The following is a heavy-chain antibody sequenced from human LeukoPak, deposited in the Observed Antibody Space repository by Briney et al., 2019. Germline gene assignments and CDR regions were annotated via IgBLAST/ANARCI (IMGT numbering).Heavy chain of an antibody. V-gene: IGHV4-61*01. CDR2: IYYSVST. CDR3: ARSRGSQLLWGGGWFDP. D-gene: IGHD2-2*01. Sequence: SETLSLTCTVSGGSFSSGSYDWSWIRQPPGKGLEWIGNIYYSVSTNYNPSLKSRVTISVDTSKNQFSLKLSSVTAADTAVYYCARSRGSQLLWGGGWFDPWGQGTLVTVSS. J-gene: IGHJ5*02. CDR1: GGSFSSGSYD.